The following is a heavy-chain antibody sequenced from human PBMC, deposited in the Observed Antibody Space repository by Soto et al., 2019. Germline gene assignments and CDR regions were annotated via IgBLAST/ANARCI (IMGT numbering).Heavy chain of an antibody. D-gene: IGHD3-22*01. Sequence: PSETLSLTCTFSGVSITSDYWNWIRQSPGKGLEWIGYVYHSGTTNYNPSLKSRVTISLGTSRSQLSLRLTSMTAADTAIYYCVRGFYDGGGFSSPFDYWGQGILVTVSS. CDR1: GVSITSDY. CDR2: VYHSGTT. J-gene: IGHJ4*02. CDR3: VRGFYDGGGFSSPFDY. V-gene: IGHV4-59*01.